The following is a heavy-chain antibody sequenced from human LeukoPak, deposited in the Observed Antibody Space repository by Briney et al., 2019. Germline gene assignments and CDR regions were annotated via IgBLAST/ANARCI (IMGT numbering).Heavy chain of an antibody. Sequence: SETLSLTCTVSGGSITGYYWSWIRQPPGKGLEWIGYIPYSGSTNSNPSLKSRVTMSVDTSKNQFSLKLSSVTAADTAVYYCARDRVGPEGSFDYWGQGTLVTVSS. D-gene: IGHD1-26*01. CDR2: IPYSGST. CDR3: ARDRVGPEGSFDY. CDR1: GGSITGYY. V-gene: IGHV4-59*01. J-gene: IGHJ4*02.